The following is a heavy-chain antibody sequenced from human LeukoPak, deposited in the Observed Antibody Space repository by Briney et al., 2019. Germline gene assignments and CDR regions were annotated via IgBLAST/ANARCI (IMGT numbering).Heavy chain of an antibody. Sequence: SETLSLTCTVSGGSISSYYWSWIRQPPGKGLEWIGYIYYSGSTNYNPSLKSRVTISVDTSKNQFSLKLSSVTAADTAVYYCAREEPLWDYYDSSGYYPGLWYFDLWGRGTLVTVSS. CDR3: AREEPLWDYYDSSGYYPGLWYFDL. CDR2: IYYSGST. V-gene: IGHV4-59*01. J-gene: IGHJ2*01. D-gene: IGHD3-22*01. CDR1: GGSISSYY.